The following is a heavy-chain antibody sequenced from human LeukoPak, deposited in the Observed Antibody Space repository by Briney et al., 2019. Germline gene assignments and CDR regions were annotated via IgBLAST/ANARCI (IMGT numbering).Heavy chain of an antibody. CDR3: AGIAVAGTDAFDI. CDR2: IYISGST. CDR1: GGSISSYY. Sequence: PSETLSLTCTVSGGSISSYYWSWIRQPAGKGLEWIGRIYISGSTNYNPSLKSRVTMSVDTSKNQFSLKLSSVTAADTAVYYCAGIAVAGTDAFDIWGQGTMVTVSS. D-gene: IGHD6-19*01. J-gene: IGHJ3*02. V-gene: IGHV4-4*07.